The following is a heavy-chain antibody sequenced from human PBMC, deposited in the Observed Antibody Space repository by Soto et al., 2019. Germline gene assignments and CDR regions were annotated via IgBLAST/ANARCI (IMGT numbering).Heavy chain of an antibody. Sequence: SVKVSCKASGGTFSSYTISWVRQAPGQGLEWMGRIIPILGIANYAQKFQGRVTITADKSTSTAYMELSSLRSEDTAVYYCGRVPGELRPYTCSAPWGQGTLVTVSP. J-gene: IGHJ5*02. V-gene: IGHV1-69*02. CDR1: GGTFSSYT. D-gene: IGHD1-7*01. CDR3: GRVPGELRPYTCSAP. CDR2: IIPILGIA.